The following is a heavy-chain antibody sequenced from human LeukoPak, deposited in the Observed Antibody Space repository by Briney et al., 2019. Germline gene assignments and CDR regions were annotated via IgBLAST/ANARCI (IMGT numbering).Heavy chain of an antibody. D-gene: IGHD2-15*01. CDR3: VRGYSSGPYGMDV. CDR1: GFLFSSYA. V-gene: IGHV3-64D*09. J-gene: IGHJ6*02. Sequence: PGGSLRLSCSASGFLFSSYAMHWVRQAPGKGLEYVSAISDSGGSTYYADSVKGRFTISRDNSKNTLYLQMSSLRAEDTAVYFCVRGYSSGPYGMDVWGQGTTVTISS. CDR2: ISDSGGST.